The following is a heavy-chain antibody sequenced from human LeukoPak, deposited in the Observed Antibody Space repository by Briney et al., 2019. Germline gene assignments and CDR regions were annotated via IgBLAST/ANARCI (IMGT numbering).Heavy chain of an antibody. Sequence: GASVKVSCKASRYTFTGYYMHWVRHAPGQGLDWMGWINPNSGGTNYAQKFQGRVTMTRDTSISTAYMELSRLRSYDTAVYYCASFGDSTPYHSAYWGQRTLVTVSS. V-gene: IGHV1-2*02. J-gene: IGHJ4*02. CDR2: INPNSGGT. D-gene: IGHD3-10*01. CDR3: ASFGDSTPYHSAY. CDR1: RYTFTGYY.